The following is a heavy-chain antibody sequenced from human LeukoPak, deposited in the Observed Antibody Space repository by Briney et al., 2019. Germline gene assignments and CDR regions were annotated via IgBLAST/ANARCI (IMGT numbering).Heavy chain of an antibody. CDR1: GFTFSSYS. Sequence: GGSLRLSCAASGFTFSSYSMNWVRQAPGNGLEWVSAISGSGGSTYYADSVKGRFTISRDNSKNTLYLQMNSLRAEDTAVYYCAKDPYCGGDCYKYYFDYWGQGTLVTVSS. CDR3: AKDPYCGGDCYKYYFDY. V-gene: IGHV3-23*01. D-gene: IGHD2-21*02. CDR2: ISGSGGST. J-gene: IGHJ4*02.